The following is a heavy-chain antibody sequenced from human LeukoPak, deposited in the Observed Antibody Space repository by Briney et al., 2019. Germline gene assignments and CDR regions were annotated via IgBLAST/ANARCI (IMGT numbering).Heavy chain of an antibody. CDR1: GASINSTNFS. Sequence: PSETLSLTCSVSGASINSTNFSWSWIRQPPGKGLESIGSISYTGNTYSNPSLNSRVTMSVDTSKNQFSLKLSSVTAADTAVYYCARQGTMTRGGYWLDPWGRGTLVTVSS. J-gene: IGHJ5*02. V-gene: IGHV4-39*01. CDR3: ARQGTMTRGGYWLDP. CDR2: ISYTGNT. D-gene: IGHD3-10*01.